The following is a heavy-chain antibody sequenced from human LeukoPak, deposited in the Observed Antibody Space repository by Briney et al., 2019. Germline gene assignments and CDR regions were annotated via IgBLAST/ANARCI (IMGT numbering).Heavy chain of an antibody. J-gene: IGHJ4*02. CDR1: GFTFSSYA. V-gene: IGHV3-30*02. CDR3: AKDPAGVTYYYDSSGYYYEDY. D-gene: IGHD3-22*01. Sequence: PGGSLRLSCAASGFTFSSYAMSWVRQAPGKGLEWVAFIRYDGSNKYYADSVKGRFTISRDNSKNTLYLQMNSLRAEDTAVYYCAKDPAGVTYYYDSSGYYYEDYWGQGTLVTVSS. CDR2: IRYDGSNK.